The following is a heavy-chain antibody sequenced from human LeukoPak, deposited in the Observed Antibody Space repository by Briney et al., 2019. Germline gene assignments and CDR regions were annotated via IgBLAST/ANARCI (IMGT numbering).Heavy chain of an antibody. CDR3: ARGMVRDTNFDY. CDR2: INSDGSST. V-gene: IGHV3-74*01. J-gene: IGHJ4*02. Sequence: GGSLRLSCAASGFTFSSYWMHWVRQAPGKGLVWVSRINSDGSSTSYADSVKGRFTISRDNAKNSLYLQMNSLRAEDTAVYYCARGMVRDTNFDYWGQGTLVTVSS. D-gene: IGHD3-10*01. CDR1: GFTFSSYW.